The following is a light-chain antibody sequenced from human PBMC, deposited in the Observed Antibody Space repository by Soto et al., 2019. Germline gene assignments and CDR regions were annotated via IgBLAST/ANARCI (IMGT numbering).Light chain of an antibody. Sequence: QSALTQPRSVSGSPGQSVTISCTGTSSDVGGYNYVSWYLQHPGKAPKVVIYDVSKRPSGVPDRFSGSKSGNTASLTISGLQSEDEADYYCCSFAGNYIYVFGTGTKVTVL. CDR1: SSDVGGYNY. V-gene: IGLV2-11*01. CDR3: CSFAGNYIYV. J-gene: IGLJ1*01. CDR2: DVS.